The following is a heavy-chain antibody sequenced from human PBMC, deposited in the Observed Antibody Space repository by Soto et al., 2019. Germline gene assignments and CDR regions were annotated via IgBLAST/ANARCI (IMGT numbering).Heavy chain of an antibody. CDR3: AAALWFGELLNAFDI. CDR2: IVVGSGNT. J-gene: IGHJ3*02. Sequence: SVKVSCKASGFTFTSSAMQWVRQARGQRLEWIGWIVVGSGNTNYAQKFQERVTITRDMSTSTAYMELSSLRSEDTAVYYCAAALWFGELLNAFDIWGQGAMVTV. CDR1: GFTFTSSA. V-gene: IGHV1-58*02. D-gene: IGHD3-10*01.